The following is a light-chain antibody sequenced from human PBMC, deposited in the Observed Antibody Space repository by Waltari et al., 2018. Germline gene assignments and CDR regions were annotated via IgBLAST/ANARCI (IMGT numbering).Light chain of an antibody. CDR1: QRVANY. CDR3: QQRHNWPLT. V-gene: IGKV3-11*01. Sequence: DIVLTQAPAILSLSPGARASLSCRASQRVANYLAWYQEKPGKAPRLLSYDTSNRATGIPARFSSSGFATDFTLTISILEPDDVAVYYCQQRHNWPLTFGGGTKVEIK. J-gene: IGKJ4*01. CDR2: DTS.